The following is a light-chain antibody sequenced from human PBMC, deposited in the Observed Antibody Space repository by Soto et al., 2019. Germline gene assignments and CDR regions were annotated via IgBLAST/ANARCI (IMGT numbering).Light chain of an antibody. CDR3: SSFTSTSTFV. J-gene: IGLJ1*01. CDR2: DDN. V-gene: IGLV1-44*01. Sequence: QTVVTQPPSVSGAPGQRVIISCSGSNSNIGSNAVHWYQQLPGAAPKLLIDDDNQRPSGVPDRFSGSKSGTSASLAISGLRSEDEADYYCSSFTSTSTFVFGTGTKLTVL. CDR1: NSNIGSNA.